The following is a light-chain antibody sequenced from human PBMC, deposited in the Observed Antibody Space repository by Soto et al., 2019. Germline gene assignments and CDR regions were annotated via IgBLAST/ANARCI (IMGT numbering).Light chain of an antibody. CDR2: HAS. CDR1: QSVKIF. J-gene: IGKJ1*01. Sequence: EIVLTQSPGTLSLSPGERATLSCRASQSVKIFLAWFQQKPGQAPRLLIFHASNRATGVPDRFSGSGSGTDFTLTITRLEPEDSAVYYCHHYVGSPWAFGQGTRVEIK. CDR3: HHYVGSPWA. V-gene: IGKV3-20*01.